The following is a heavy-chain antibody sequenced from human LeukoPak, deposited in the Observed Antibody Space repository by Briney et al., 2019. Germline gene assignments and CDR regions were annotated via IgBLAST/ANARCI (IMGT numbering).Heavy chain of an antibody. CDR2: IYSGGST. J-gene: IGHJ3*02. D-gene: IGHD2-21*02. Sequence: GGSLRLSCAASGFTVSSNHMSWVRQAPGKGLEWVSVIYSGGSTYYADSVKGRFTISRDNSKNTLYLQMNSLRAEDTAVYYCARGQVVVTAGAAFDIWGQGTMVTVSS. CDR3: ARGQVVVTAGAAFDI. CDR1: GFTVSSNH. V-gene: IGHV3-53*01.